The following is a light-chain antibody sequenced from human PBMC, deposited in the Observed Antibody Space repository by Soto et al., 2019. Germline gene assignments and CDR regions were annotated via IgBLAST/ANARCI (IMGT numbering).Light chain of an antibody. V-gene: IGKV1-12*01. CDR1: QDISSW. CDR3: QQAYSFPIT. CDR2: AAS. Sequence: DVLMTQSPSSVSASVGDRVTITCRASQDISSWIAWYQQKQGKAPKFLIHAASSLQSGVPSRFSGSGSGTDFTLTINSLQPEDFATYYCQQAYSFPITFGQGTRLEIK. J-gene: IGKJ5*01.